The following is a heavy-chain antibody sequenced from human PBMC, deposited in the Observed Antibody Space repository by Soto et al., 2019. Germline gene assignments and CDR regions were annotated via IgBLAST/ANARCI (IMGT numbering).Heavy chain of an antibody. V-gene: IGHV3-23*01. J-gene: IGHJ5*02. CDR2: ISGFGDDT. Sequence: EVQLLESGGGLVQPGGSLRLSCAASGFTFSSFGMSWVRQTPGKGLEWVSAISGFGDDTYYADSVKGRFTISRDNSKKTLYLQMNRLRAEDTAVHCCAKPRGWPVTPCDPWCQGTLVTVSS. CDR3: AKPRGWPVTPCDP. CDR1: GFTFSSFG. D-gene: IGHD4-17*01.